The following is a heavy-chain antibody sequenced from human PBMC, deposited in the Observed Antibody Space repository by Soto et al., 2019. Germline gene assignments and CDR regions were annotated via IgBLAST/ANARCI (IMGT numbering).Heavy chain of an antibody. CDR2: ISPSGST. J-gene: IGHJ5*02. Sequence: SETLSLTCTVFCGSISAYYWSWIRQPAGKGLEWIGRISPSGSTNYNPSLKSRVTMSVDTSKNQFSLKLRSVTAADTAVYSCAREPYYFDTSGYYSWFDPWGQGTLVTVSS. V-gene: IGHV4-4*07. CDR3: AREPYYFDTSGYYSWFDP. D-gene: IGHD3-22*01. CDR1: CGSISAYY.